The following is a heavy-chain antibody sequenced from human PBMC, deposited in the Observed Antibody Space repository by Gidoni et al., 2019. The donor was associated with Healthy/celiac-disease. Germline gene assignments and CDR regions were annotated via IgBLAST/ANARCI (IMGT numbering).Heavy chain of an antibody. D-gene: IGHD3-22*01. Sequence: QVQLVESGGGVVQPGRSLRLSCAASGFPFSSYAMHWVRQAPGKGLEWVAVISYDGSNKYYADSVKGRFTISRDNSKNTLYLQMNSLRAEDTAVYYCARAQMIGAFDIWGQGTMVTVSS. CDR1: GFPFSSYA. CDR3: ARAQMIGAFDI. J-gene: IGHJ3*02. V-gene: IGHV3-30-3*01. CDR2: ISYDGSNK.